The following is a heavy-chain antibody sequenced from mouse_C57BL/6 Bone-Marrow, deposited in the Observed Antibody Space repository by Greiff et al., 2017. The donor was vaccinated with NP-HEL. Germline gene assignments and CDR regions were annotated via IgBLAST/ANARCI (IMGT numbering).Heavy chain of an antibody. CDR3: ASRRGDY. CDR1: GYTFTSYG. CDR2: IYPRSGNT. V-gene: IGHV1-81*01. J-gene: IGHJ4*01. Sequence: QVQLQQSGAELARPGASVKLSCKASGYTFTSYGISWVKQRTGQGLEWIGEIYPRSGNTYYNEKFKGKATLTADKSSSTVYMELRSLTSEDSAVYFCASRRGDYWGQGTSVTVSS.